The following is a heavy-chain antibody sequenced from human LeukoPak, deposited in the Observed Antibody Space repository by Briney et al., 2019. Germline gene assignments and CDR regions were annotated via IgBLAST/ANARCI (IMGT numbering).Heavy chain of an antibody. J-gene: IGHJ4*02. CDR2: MNPNSGNT. V-gene: IGHV1-8*01. Sequence: ASVTVSFKASGYTFTSYDINWVRQATGQGGEWMGWMNPNSGNTAYAQKFQGRFTMTRNTSISTAYMELSSLRSEDTAVYYCARGIRVGFDYWGQGTLVTVSS. D-gene: IGHD3-10*01. CDR3: ARGIRVGFDY. CDR1: GYTFTSYD.